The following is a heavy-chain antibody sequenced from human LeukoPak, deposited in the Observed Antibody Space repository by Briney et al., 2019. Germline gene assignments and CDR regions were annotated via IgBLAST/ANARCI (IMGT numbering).Heavy chain of an antibody. CDR1: GYSISSGYY. CDR2: IYHSGST. CDR3: ARVVSGWYRTYYYYYMDV. D-gene: IGHD6-19*01. Sequence: PSETLSLTCTVSGYSISSGYYWGWIRQPPGKGLEWIGSIYHSGSTYYNPSLKSRVTISVDTSKNQFSLKLSSVTAADTAVYYCARVVSGWYRTYYYYYMDVWGKGTTVTVSS. V-gene: IGHV4-38-2*02. J-gene: IGHJ6*03.